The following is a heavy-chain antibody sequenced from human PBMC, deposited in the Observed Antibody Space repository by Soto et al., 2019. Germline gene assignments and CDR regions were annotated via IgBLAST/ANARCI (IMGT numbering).Heavy chain of an antibody. Sequence: SETLSLTCTVFGDSISSPIWWSWVRQPPGMGLEWIGETYHNGNTHYNPSIKSRVTVSVDKSKNLFSLHLISVSASDTAIYYCAILRGDYVISYYYGMDVWGQGTTFTVSS. V-gene: IGHV4-4*02. D-gene: IGHD4-17*01. CDR3: AILRGDYVISYYYGMDV. CDR1: GDSISSPIW. J-gene: IGHJ6*02. CDR2: TYHNGNT.